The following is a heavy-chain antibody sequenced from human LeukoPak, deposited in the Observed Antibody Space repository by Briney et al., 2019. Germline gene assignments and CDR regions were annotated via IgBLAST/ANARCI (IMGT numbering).Heavy chain of an antibody. CDR1: GGTFSSYA. Sequence: SVTVSCKASGGTFSSYAISWVRQAPGQGLEWMGGIIPIFGTANYAQKFQGRVTITTDESTSTAYMELSSLRSEDTAVYYCARAAYCGGDCYWFDYWGQGTLVTVSS. CDR3: ARAAYCGGDCYWFDY. CDR2: IIPIFGTA. V-gene: IGHV1-69*05. J-gene: IGHJ4*02. D-gene: IGHD2-21*02.